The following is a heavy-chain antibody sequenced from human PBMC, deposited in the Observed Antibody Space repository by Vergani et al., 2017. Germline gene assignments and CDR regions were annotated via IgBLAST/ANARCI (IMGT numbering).Heavy chain of an antibody. J-gene: IGHJ4*02. CDR1: GGSVSSGSYY. Sequence: QVQLQESGPGLVKPSETLSLTCTVSGGSVSSGSYYWSWIRQPAGKGLEWIGYIYYSGSTNYNPSLKSRVTISVDTSKNQFSLKLSSVTAADTAVYYCARVGYDFWSGSIDYWGQGTLVTVSS. CDR3: ARVGYDFWSGSIDY. D-gene: IGHD3-3*01. V-gene: IGHV4-61*10. CDR2: IYYSGST.